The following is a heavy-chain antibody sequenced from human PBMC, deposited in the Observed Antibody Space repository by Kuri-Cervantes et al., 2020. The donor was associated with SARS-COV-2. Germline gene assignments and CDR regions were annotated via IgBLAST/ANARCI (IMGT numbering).Heavy chain of an antibody. CDR2: VYRSRST. D-gene: IGHD3-10*01. V-gene: IGHV4-38-2*02. CDR1: GYSISSDYY. J-gene: IGHJ5*02. CDR3: ARSIGGPNWFDP. Sequence: SETLSLTCTVSGYSISSDYYWGWIRQPPGKGLEWIGSVYRSRSTYNNPSLESRVTILVDTSKNQFSLRLSSVTAADTAVYYCARSIGGPNWFDPWGQGTLVTVSS.